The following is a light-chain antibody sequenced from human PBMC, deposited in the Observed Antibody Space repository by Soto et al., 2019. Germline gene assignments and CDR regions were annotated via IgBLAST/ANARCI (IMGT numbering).Light chain of an antibody. CDR3: QQYGSSPPTT. J-gene: IGKJ4*01. Sequence: EIVLTQSPGTLSLSPGERATLSCRASQSVSSSYLAWYQQKPGQAPRLLIYGASSRATGIPDRFSGSGSGTDITLTISRLEPEDFAMYYCQQYGSSPPTTFGGGTKVEIK. CDR2: GAS. V-gene: IGKV3-20*01. CDR1: QSVSSSY.